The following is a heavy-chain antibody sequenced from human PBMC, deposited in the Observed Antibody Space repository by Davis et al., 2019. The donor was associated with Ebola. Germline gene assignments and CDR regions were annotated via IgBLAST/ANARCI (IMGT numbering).Heavy chain of an antibody. Sequence: PSETLSLTCTVSGGSISSYYWSWIRQPPGKGLEWIGEINHSGSTNYNPSLKSRVTISVDTSKNQFSLKLSSVTAADTAVYYCAREGVGYSYGTEYYYGMDVWGKGTTVTVSS. CDR1: GGSISSYY. J-gene: IGHJ6*04. D-gene: IGHD5-18*01. V-gene: IGHV4-34*01. CDR3: AREGVGYSYGTEYYYGMDV. CDR2: INHSGST.